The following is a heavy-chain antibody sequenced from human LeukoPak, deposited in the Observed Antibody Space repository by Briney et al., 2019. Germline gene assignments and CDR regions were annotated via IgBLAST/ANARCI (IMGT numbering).Heavy chain of an antibody. J-gene: IGHJ4*02. CDR3: ARDPYYGILTALLSDY. CDR1: GFTFSSYW. D-gene: IGHD3-9*01. V-gene: IGHV3-7*01. CDR2: IKQDGSEK. Sequence: GGSLRLSCAASGFTFSSYWMSWVRQAPGKGLEWVANIKQDGSEKYYVDSVKGRFTISRDNAKNSLYLQMNSLRAEDTAVYYCARDPYYGILTALLSDYWGQGTLVTVS.